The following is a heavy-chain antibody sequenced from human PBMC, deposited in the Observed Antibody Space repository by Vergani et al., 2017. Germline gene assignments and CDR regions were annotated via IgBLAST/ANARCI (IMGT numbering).Heavy chain of an antibody. V-gene: IGHV4-39*01. D-gene: IGHD6-13*01. J-gene: IGHJ6*03. CDR3: ARHKEQLVPGNYYYYYYMDV. CDR1: GGSIRSTFYY. Sequence: QLQLQESDPGLVKTSETLSLTCTVSGGSIRSTFYYWGWIRQPPGKGLEWIGTIYYSGSTYYNPSLKSRVTISVATSKNQFSLKLNSVTAADTAVYYCARHKEQLVPGNYYYYYYMDVWGKGTTVTVSS. CDR2: IYYSGST.